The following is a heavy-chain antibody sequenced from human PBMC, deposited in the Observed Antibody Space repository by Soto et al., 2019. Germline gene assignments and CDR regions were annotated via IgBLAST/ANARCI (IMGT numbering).Heavy chain of an antibody. Sequence: EVQLLESGGGVGQPGGSLRLSGAASGVTFSNYAMRWVRQAPWQGLAGGSAISGTGANTYDADSEKGRFSISRDNYKNTLYRQMNGLRAEDPAVYYCAKDIWFGELVFPGGVYEFVMDGWGQGTTVTVSS. CDR3: AKDIWFGELVFPGGVYEFVMDG. J-gene: IGHJ6*02. CDR2: ISGTGANT. CDR1: GVTFSNYA. V-gene: IGHV3-23*01. D-gene: IGHD3-10*01.